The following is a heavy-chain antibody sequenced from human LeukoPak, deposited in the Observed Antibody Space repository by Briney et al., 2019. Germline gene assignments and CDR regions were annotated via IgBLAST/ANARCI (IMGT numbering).Heavy chain of an antibody. CDR3: ARYSGTYYVY. D-gene: IGHD1-26*01. Sequence: SETLSLTCTVSGGSISSSSFYWDWIHQPPGKGLEWIGTIFYSGSTYYNPSLKSRITISVDTSKNQFSLKLSSVTAADTAVYYCARYSGTYYVYWGQGTLVTVSS. CDR1: GGSISSSSFY. J-gene: IGHJ4*02. V-gene: IGHV4-39*01. CDR2: IFYSGST.